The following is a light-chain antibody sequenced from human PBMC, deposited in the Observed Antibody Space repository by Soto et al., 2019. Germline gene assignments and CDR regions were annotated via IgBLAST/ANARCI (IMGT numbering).Light chain of an antibody. CDR1: TGPVTSSHY. V-gene: IGLV7-46*01. Sequence: QTVVIQEPSLTVSPGGTVTLTCASSTGPVTSSHYPYWFQQKPGQVPRTLIYDTNSKHSWTPARFSGSLLGDKAALTLSGAQPEDEADYYCLLSYRSGNAVVFGGGTKLTVL. J-gene: IGLJ2*01. CDR3: LLSYRSGNAVV. CDR2: DTN.